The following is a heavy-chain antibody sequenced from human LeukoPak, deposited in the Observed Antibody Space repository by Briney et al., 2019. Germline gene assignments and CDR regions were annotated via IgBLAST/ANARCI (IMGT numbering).Heavy chain of an antibody. CDR3: ARVRSSSWYGGDY. J-gene: IGHJ4*02. V-gene: IGHV4-34*01. D-gene: IGHD6-13*01. CDR1: GGSFSGYY. Sequence: PSETLSLTCAVYGGSFSGYYWSWIRQPPGKGLEWIGEINHRGSTNYNPSLKSRVTISVDTSKNPSSLKLSSVTAANTAVYYCARVRSSSWYGGDYWGQGTLVTVSS. CDR2: INHRGST.